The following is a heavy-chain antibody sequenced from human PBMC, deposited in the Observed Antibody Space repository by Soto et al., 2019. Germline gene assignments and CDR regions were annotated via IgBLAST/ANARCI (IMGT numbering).Heavy chain of an antibody. J-gene: IGHJ4*02. V-gene: IGHV3-23*01. CDR2: ISGSGGST. Sequence: GGSLRLSCAASGFTFSSYAMSWVRQAPGKGLEWVSAISGSGGSTYYADSVKGRFTISRGNSKNTLYLQMNSLRAEDTAVYYCANDYGDYDYFDYWGQGTLVIVSS. CDR3: ANDYGDYDYFDY. CDR1: GFTFSSYA. D-gene: IGHD4-17*01.